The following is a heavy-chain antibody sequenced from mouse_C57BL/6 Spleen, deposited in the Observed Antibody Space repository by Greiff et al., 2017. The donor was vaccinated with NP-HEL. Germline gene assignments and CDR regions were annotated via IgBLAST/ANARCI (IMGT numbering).Heavy chain of an antibody. Sequence: QVQLQQPGAELVKPGASVKMSCKASGYTFTSYWITWVKQRPGHGLEWIGDIYPGSGSTNYTEKFKSKATLTVDTSSSTAYMQLSSLTSEDSAVYYCARRGVDDAMDYWGQGTSVTVSS. CDR1: GYTFTSYW. D-gene: IGHD1-1*01. J-gene: IGHJ4*01. CDR3: ARRGVDDAMDY. CDR2: IYPGSGST. V-gene: IGHV1-55*01.